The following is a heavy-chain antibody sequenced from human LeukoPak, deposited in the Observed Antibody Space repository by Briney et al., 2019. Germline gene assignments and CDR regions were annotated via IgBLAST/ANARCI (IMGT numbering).Heavy chain of an antibody. D-gene: IGHD3-10*01. CDR1: GGSISSNSYY. J-gene: IGHJ5*02. CDR2: IYTSGST. V-gene: IGHV4-61*02. Sequence: ASQTLSLTCTVSGGSISSNSYYWSWIRQPAGKGLEWIGRIYTSGSTNYNPSLKSRVTISVDTSKNQFSLKLSSVTAADTAVYYCAGQLWFGELSWGQGTLVTVSS. CDR3: AGQLWFGELS.